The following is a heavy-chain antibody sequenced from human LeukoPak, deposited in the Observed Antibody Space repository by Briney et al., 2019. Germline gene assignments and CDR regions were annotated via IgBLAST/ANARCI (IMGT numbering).Heavy chain of an antibody. CDR2: IKQSGST. CDR3: ASGGAITMVRGVITYFDY. Sequence: SETLSLTCAVSGGSFSGYYWSWIRQPPGKGLEWIGEIKQSGSTNYNPSLKSRVTISVDTSKNQFSLKLSSVTAADTAVYYCASGGAITMVRGVITYFDYWGQGTLVTVSS. D-gene: IGHD3-10*01. V-gene: IGHV4-34*01. J-gene: IGHJ4*02. CDR1: GGSFSGYY.